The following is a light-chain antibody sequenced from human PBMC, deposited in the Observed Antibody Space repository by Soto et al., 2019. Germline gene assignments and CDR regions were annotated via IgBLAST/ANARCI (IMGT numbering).Light chain of an antibody. CDR1: QSISNF. Sequence: EIVLTQSPATLSLSPGDSATLSCRASQSISNFLAWYQQKPGQAPRLLIYDASHRVTGVPGRFSGSGSGTEFTLTISSLEADDFAVYHCHQRTTGTFGGWTKVEI. J-gene: IGKJ4*01. CDR2: DAS. V-gene: IGKV3-11*01. CDR3: HQRTTGT.